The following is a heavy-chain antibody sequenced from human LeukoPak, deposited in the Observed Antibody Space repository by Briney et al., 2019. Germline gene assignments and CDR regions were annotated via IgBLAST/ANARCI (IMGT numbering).Heavy chain of an antibody. J-gene: IGHJ4*02. Sequence: SETLSLTCTVSGGSISSDGYYWSWIRQHPGKGLEWIGYIYYSGNTYYNPSLKSRVTISVDTSKNQFSLKLSSVTAADTAVFYCAGANSGYYREDSYFDSWGQGTLITVSS. D-gene: IGHD5-12*01. V-gene: IGHV4-31*03. CDR2: IYYSGNT. CDR3: AGANSGYYREDSYFDS. CDR1: GGSISSDGYY.